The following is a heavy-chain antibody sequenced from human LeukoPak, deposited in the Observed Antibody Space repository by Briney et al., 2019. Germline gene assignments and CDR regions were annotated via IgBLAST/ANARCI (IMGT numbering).Heavy chain of an antibody. J-gene: IGHJ4*02. CDR1: GYTFTSYG. CDR2: ISAYNGNT. D-gene: IGHD3-22*01. V-gene: IGHV1-18*01. Sequence: ASVKVSCKASGYTFTSYGISWVRQAPGQGLEWMGWISAYNGNTNYAQKLQGRVTMTTDTSTSTAYMELRSLRSDDTAVYYCAREVPYDSSRYYQPFDYWGQGTLVTVSS. CDR3: AREVPYDSSRYYQPFDY.